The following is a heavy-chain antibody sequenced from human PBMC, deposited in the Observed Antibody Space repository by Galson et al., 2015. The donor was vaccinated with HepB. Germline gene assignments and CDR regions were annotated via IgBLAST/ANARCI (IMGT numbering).Heavy chain of an antibody. CDR2: ISSSSSYI. J-gene: IGHJ6*02. V-gene: IGHV3-21*01. CDR3: ARDMMRVAGEGNIPAGIVVVVAASYYYYGMDV. CDR1: GFTFSSYS. D-gene: IGHD2-15*01. Sequence: SLRLSCAASGFTFSSYSMNWVRQAPGKGLEWVSSISSSSSYIYYADSVKGRFTISRDNAKNSLYLQMNSLRAEDTAVYYCARDMMRVAGEGNIPAGIVVVVAASYYYYGMDVWGQGTTVTVSS.